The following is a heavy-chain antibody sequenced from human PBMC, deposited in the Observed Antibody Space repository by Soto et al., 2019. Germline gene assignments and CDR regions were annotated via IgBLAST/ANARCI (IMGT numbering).Heavy chain of an antibody. J-gene: IGHJ3*02. CDR1: GFTFSSYG. Sequence: QVQLVESGGGVVQPGRSLRLSCAASGFTFSSYGMHWVRQAPGKGLEWVAVIWYDGSNKYYADSVKGRFTISRDNSKNTLYLQMNSLRAEDTAVYYCARVYCGGDCTRHGAFDIWGQGTMVTVSS. CDR3: ARVYCGGDCTRHGAFDI. D-gene: IGHD2-21*02. CDR2: IWYDGSNK. V-gene: IGHV3-33*01.